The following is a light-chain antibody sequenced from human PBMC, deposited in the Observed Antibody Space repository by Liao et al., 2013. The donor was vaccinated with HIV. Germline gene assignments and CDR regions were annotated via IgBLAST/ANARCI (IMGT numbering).Light chain of an antibody. J-gene: IGLJ3*02. CDR1: KLGHKY. Sequence: SYELTQPPSVSVSPGQTASITCSGDKLGHKYASWYQQKPGQSPVLLIYQDVRRRAGIPERFSGSNSGNTATLTIRETQALDEGDYYCQTWDTNCWVFGGGTKLTVL. CDR3: QTWDTNCWV. V-gene: IGLV3-1*01. CDR2: QDV.